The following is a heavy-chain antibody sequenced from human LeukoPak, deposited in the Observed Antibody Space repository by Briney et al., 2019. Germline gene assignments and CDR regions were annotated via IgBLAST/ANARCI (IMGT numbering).Heavy chain of an antibody. J-gene: IGHJ4*02. V-gene: IGHV3-23*01. Sequence: GGSLRLSCAASGFTFSSYAMSWVRQAPGKGLGWVSAISGSGGSTYYADSVKGRFTISRDNSKNTLYLQMNSLRAEDTAVYYCAKKTGNSVRTPFDYWGQGTLVTVSS. CDR2: ISGSGGST. CDR3: AKKTGNSVRTPFDY. D-gene: IGHD4-23*01. CDR1: GFTFSSYA.